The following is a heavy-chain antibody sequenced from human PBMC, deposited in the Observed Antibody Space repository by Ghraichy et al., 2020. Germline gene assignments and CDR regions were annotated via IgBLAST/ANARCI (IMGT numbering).Heavy chain of an antibody. CDR3: AKNIVATGKNLYYYYGMDV. CDR1: GFSFSGYW. D-gene: IGHD5-12*01. V-gene: IGHV3-7*01. CDR2: IKQDGSEK. Sequence: GGSLRLSCAASGFSFSGYWMSWVRQAPGKGLEWVASIKQDGSEKICVDSVKGRFTISRDNARNSLYLQMNSLRAEDTAMYYCAKNIVATGKNLYYYYGMDVWGQGTTVTVSS. J-gene: IGHJ6*02.